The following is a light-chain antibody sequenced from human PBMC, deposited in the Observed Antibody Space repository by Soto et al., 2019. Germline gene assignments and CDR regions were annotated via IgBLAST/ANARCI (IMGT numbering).Light chain of an antibody. CDR2: KAS. CDR3: XXXXSYPWT. V-gene: IGKV1-5*03. Sequence: DIQMTQSPSTLSASVGDRVTITCRASQSISSWLAWYQQKPGKAPKLLIYKASSLESGVPSRFSGSGSGTEFTLTISSLQPDXXXXXXXXXXXSYPWTFGQGTKVEIK. J-gene: IGKJ1*01. CDR1: QSISSW.